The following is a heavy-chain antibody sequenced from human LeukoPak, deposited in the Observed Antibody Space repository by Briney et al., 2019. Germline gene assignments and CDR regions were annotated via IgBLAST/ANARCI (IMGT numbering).Heavy chain of an antibody. D-gene: IGHD1-26*01. Sequence: SVKVSCKASGGTFSSYAISWVRQAPGQGLEWMGRIIPIFGTANYAQKFQGRVTITTDESTSTAYMELSSLRSEDTAVYYCARGPLVGATAPGSVWGQGTLVTVSS. CDR2: IIPIFGTA. CDR1: GGTFSSYA. J-gene: IGHJ4*02. CDR3: ARGPLVGATAPGSV. V-gene: IGHV1-69*05.